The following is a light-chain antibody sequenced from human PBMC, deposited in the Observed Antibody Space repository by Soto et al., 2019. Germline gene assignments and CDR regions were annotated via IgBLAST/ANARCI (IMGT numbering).Light chain of an antibody. Sequence: ALTQPASVSGSPGQSITISCTGTSSDVGGPNYVSWYQQHPGKAPKLIIYEVNKWPSGVSNRFSGSKSGNTASLTVSGLQAEDEADYYCSSYTYSNTWVFGGGTKLTVL. CDR1: SSDVGGPNY. V-gene: IGLV2-14*01. CDR2: EVN. CDR3: SSYTYSNTWV. J-gene: IGLJ3*02.